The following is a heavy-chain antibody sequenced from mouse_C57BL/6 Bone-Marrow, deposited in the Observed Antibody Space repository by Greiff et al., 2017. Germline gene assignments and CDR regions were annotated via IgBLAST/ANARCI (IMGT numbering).Heavy chain of an antibody. CDR3: ARWGTTVVAFDY. CDR1: GYTFTNYW. Sequence: VKVVDSGAELVRPGTSVKMSCKASGYTFTNYWIGWAKQRPGHGLEWIGDIYPGGGYTNYNEKFKGKATLTADKSSSTAYMQFSSLTSEDSAIYYCARWGTTVVAFDYWGQGTTRTVSS. J-gene: IGHJ2*01. CDR2: IYPGGGYT. V-gene: IGHV1-63*01. D-gene: IGHD1-1*01.